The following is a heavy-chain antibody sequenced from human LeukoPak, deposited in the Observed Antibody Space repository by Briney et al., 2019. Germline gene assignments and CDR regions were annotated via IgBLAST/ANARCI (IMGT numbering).Heavy chain of an antibody. CDR1: GFTFSTSA. CDR2: IRGSGDST. CDR3: AKQRSEVPVAASNH. J-gene: IGHJ4*02. D-gene: IGHD2-2*01. V-gene: IGHV3-23*01. Sequence: GGSLRLSCAASGFTFSTSAMSWVRQAPGKGLEWVSGIRGSGDSTYYVDSVKRRFTISRDNSKSTLYLHMNSLRAEDTAIYYCAKQRSEVPVAASNHWGQGTLVTVPS.